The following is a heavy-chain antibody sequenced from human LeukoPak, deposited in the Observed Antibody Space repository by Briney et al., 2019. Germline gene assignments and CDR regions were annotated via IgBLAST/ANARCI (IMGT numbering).Heavy chain of an antibody. Sequence: ASVKVSCKASGGTFSSYAISWVRQAPGQGLEWMGWINPNSGDTNYAQKFQGRVTMTRDTSISTAYMELSRLRSDDTAVYYCARVRYRLAETYIDYWGQGTLVTVSS. CDR2: INPNSGDT. CDR1: GGTFSSYA. CDR3: ARVRYRLAETYIDY. D-gene: IGHD3-16*01. J-gene: IGHJ4*02. V-gene: IGHV1-2*02.